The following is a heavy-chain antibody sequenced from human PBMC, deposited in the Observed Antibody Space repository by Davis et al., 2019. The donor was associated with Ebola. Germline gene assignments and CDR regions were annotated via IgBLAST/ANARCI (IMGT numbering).Heavy chain of an antibody. Sequence: SETLSLTCTVSGGSIRSSSHYWGWIRQPPGKGLERMGSIFRTGATSYNPSLKSRVTISVDTSKNHFSLKLSSVTAADTAVYYCARDRYSSGWAIDYWGQGTLVTVSS. J-gene: IGHJ4*02. D-gene: IGHD6-19*01. CDR2: IFRTGAT. CDR3: ARDRYSSGWAIDY. V-gene: IGHV4-39*02. CDR1: GGSIRSSSHY.